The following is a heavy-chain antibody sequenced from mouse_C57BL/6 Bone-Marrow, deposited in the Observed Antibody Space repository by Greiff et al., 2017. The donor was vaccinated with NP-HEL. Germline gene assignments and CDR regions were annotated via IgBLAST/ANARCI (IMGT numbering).Heavy chain of an antibody. J-gene: IGHJ4*01. CDR2: ISSGSSTI. Sequence: EVQRVESGGGLVKPGGSLKLSCAASGFTFSDYGMHWVRQAPEKGLEWVAYISSGSSTIYYADTVKGRFTISRDNAKNTLFLQMTSLRSEDTARYYCARRYRGLYYYAMDYWGQGTSVTVSS. D-gene: IGHD2-12*01. CDR3: ARRYRGLYYYAMDY. V-gene: IGHV5-17*01. CDR1: GFTFSDYG.